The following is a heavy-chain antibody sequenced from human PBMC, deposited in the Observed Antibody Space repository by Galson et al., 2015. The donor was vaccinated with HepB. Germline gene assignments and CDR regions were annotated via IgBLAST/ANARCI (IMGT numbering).Heavy chain of an antibody. CDR3: ARHESESKTYAPDN. CDR2: FYYTGNT. CDR1: GGSISSSSYY. Sequence: ETLSLTCTVSGGSISSSSYYWGWLRQPPGKGLEWIGSFYYTGNTHYNPSLKSRVPISGDTSKIQFSLKLNSVTAADTAVYYCARHESESKTYAPDNWGQGTLVTVSS. J-gene: IGHJ4*02. V-gene: IGHV4-39*01. D-gene: IGHD2-2*01.